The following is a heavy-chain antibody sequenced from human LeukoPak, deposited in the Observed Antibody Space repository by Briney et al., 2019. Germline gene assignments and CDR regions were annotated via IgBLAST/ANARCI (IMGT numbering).Heavy chain of an antibody. D-gene: IGHD5-12*01. Sequence: ASVKVSCKASGYTFTGYYIHWVRQAPGQGLEWMGWINPNSGGTNYAQNSQDRVTMTRDTSISTAYMGLSRLRSDDTAVYYCARDYGGILVAETFDYWGQGTLVTVSS. J-gene: IGHJ4*02. V-gene: IGHV1-2*02. CDR2: INPNSGGT. CDR3: ARDYGGILVAETFDY. CDR1: GYTFTGYY.